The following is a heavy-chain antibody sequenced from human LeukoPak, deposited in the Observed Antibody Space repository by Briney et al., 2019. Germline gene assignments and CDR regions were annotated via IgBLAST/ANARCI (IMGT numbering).Heavy chain of an antibody. CDR3: ARWSGDDSADY. CDR1: GYTFTSYD. J-gene: IGHJ4*02. Sequence: ASVKVSCKASGYTFTSYDISWVRQARGQGIEWMGWISAYNGNTKYAQKLKGRVTMTTDTSTSTAYMELRSLRSDDTAVYYCARWSGDDSADYWGQGTLVTVSS. V-gene: IGHV1-18*01. CDR2: ISAYNGNT. D-gene: IGHD5-12*01.